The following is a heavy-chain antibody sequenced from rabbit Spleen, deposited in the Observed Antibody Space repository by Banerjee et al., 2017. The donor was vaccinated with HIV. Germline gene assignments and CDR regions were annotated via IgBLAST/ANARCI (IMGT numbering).Heavy chain of an antibody. CDR3: ARDLIDVIGWNFSL. CDR2: INVVTGKS. D-gene: IGHD1-1*01. Sequence: QQQLVESGGGLVKPEASLTLTCKASGFSLNNKDVMCWVRQAPGKGLEWIACINVVTGKSVYASWAKGRFTFSRTSSTTVTLQMSSLTAADTATYFCARDLIDVIGWNFSLWGPGTLVTVS. CDR1: GFSLNNKDV. J-gene: IGHJ4*01. V-gene: IGHV1S45*01.